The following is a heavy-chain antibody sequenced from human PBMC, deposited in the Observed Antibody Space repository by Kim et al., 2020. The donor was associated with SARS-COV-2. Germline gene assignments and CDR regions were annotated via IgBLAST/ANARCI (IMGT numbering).Heavy chain of an antibody. CDR2: ISGSGGST. Sequence: GGSLRLSCAASGFTFSSYAMSWVRQAPGKGLEWVSAISGSGGSTYYADSVKGRFTISRDNSKNTLYLQMNSLRAEDTAVYYCAKGHYCSSTSCYIAPMTTPPGYWGQGALVTVSS. D-gene: IGHD2-2*02. CDR1: GFTFSSYA. CDR3: AKGHYCSSTSCYIAPMTTPPGY. J-gene: IGHJ4*02. V-gene: IGHV3-23*01.